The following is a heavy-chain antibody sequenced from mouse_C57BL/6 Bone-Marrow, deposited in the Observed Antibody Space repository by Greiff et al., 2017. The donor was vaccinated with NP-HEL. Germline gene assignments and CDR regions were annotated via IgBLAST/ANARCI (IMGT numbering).Heavy chain of an antibody. Sequence: EVQLVESGPELVKPGASVKISCKASGYSFTGYYMHWVQQSHGNILDWIGYIYPYNGVSSYNQKFKGKATLTVDKSSSTAYMELRSLTSEDSAVYYCAREAFYDGSPYAMDYWGQGTSVTVSS. CDR1: GYSFTGYY. D-gene: IGHD2-3*01. J-gene: IGHJ4*01. CDR3: AREAFYDGSPYAMDY. V-gene: IGHV1-31*01. CDR2: IYPYNGVS.